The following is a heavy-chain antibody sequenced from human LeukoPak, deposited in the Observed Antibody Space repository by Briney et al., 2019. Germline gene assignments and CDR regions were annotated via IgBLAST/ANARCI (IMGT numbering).Heavy chain of an antibody. CDR2: ISGSGGST. J-gene: IGHJ4*02. V-gene: IGHV3-23*01. D-gene: IGHD1-26*01. CDR1: GFTVSNNY. CDR3: ATWELLSFCNY. Sequence: GGSLRLSCAASGFTVSNNYMSWVRQAPGKGLEWVSAISGSGGSTYYADSVKGRFTISRDNSKNTLYLQMNSLRAEDTAVYYCATWELLSFCNYWGQGTLVTVSS.